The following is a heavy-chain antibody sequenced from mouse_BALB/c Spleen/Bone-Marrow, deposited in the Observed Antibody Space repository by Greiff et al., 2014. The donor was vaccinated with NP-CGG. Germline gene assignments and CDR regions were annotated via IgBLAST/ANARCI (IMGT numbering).Heavy chain of an antibody. V-gene: IGHV1-14*01. Sequence: EVQLQQSGPELVKPGASVKMSCKASGYTFTSYVMHWMKQKPGQGLEWIGYINPYNDGTKYNEKFKGKATLTSDKSSSTAYMELSSLTSEDSAVYYCARRGYDEGYYAMDYWGQGTSVTVSS. CDR3: ARRGYDEGYYAMDY. CDR2: INPYNDGT. J-gene: IGHJ4*01. CDR1: GYTFTSYV. D-gene: IGHD2-14*01.